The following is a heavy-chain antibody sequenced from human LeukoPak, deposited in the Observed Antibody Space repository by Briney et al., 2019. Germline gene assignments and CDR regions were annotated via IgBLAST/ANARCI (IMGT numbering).Heavy chain of an antibody. J-gene: IGHJ4*02. CDR1: GYSFTNYW. D-gene: IGHD1-20*01. CDR3: ARRGITDRFFDY. CDR2: IYSGDSDH. V-gene: IGHV5-51*01. Sequence: GESLKISCKGSGYSFTNYWIVWVRQMPGKGLEWMGIIYSGDSDHRYSPSFQGQVTISADKSISTAYLQWSSLKASDTAMYYGARRGITDRFFDYWGQGTLVTVSS.